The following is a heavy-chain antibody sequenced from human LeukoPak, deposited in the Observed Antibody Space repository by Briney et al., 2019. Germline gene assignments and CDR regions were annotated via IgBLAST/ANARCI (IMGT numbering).Heavy chain of an antibody. CDR2: INPSGGRT. D-gene: IGHD5-24*01. CDR1: GYTFTSYY. V-gene: IGHV1-46*01. CDR3: ARHSRDGYNSGHY. Sequence: ASVKVSCKASGYTFTSYYMHWVRQAPGQGREWMGMINPSGGRTSYVQKFQGRVTITSHTSTSTVYMELSSLRSEDTAVYYCARHSRDGYNSGHYWGQGPLVTVSS. J-gene: IGHJ4*02.